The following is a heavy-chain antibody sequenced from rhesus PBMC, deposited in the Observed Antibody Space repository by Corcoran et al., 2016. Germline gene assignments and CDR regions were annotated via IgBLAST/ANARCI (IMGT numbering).Heavy chain of an antibody. CDR3: ARDRYSGSYSYYFDY. J-gene: IGHJ4*01. Sequence: QVQLQESGPGLVKTSETRSLTCAVSGGSLSASSYWSWLRHPPGKGLEWIGYIYGSGGSTYYNPSLKSRVTISTDTSKNQFSLKLSSVTAADTAVYYCARDRYSGSYSYYFDYWGQGVLVTVSS. D-gene: IGHD1-44*02. V-gene: IGHV4S7*01. CDR2: IYGSGGST. CDR1: GGSLSASSY.